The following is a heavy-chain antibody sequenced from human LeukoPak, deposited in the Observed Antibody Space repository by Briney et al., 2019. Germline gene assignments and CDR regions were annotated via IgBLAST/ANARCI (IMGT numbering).Heavy chain of an antibody. J-gene: IGHJ4*02. Sequence: GGSLRLSCAASGFTFSSYAMSWVRQAPGKGLEWVSAISGSGGSTYYADSVKGRFTISRDNSMYTLYLQMNSLRAEDTAVYYCANTPARWLRLEAFDYWGRGTLVTVSS. CDR2: ISGSGGST. CDR1: GFTFSSYA. V-gene: IGHV3-23*01. CDR3: ANTPARWLRLEAFDY. D-gene: IGHD2-15*01.